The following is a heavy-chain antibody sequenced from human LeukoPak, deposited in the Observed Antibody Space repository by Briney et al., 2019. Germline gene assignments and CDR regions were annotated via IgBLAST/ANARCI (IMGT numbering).Heavy chain of an antibody. V-gene: IGHV3-23*01. CDR3: AKDIYDSSGYHY. D-gene: IGHD3-22*01. CDR2: ISGSGGST. CDR1: GFTFSTYA. J-gene: IGHJ4*02. Sequence: GGPLRLSCAASGFTFSTYAMSWVRQAPGKGLEWVSAISGSGGSTYYADSVKGRFTISRDNSKNTLYLQMNSLRAEDTAVYYCAKDIYDSSGYHYWGQGTLVTVSS.